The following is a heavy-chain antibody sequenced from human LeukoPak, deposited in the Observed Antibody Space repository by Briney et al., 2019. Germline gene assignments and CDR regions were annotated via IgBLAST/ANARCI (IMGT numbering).Heavy chain of an antibody. D-gene: IGHD1-26*01. V-gene: IGHV3-66*01. CDR1: GFTVSSNY. J-gene: IGHJ4*02. CDR3: AREAEIVGATYFDY. CDR2: IYSGGST. Sequence: PGGSLGLSCAASGFTVSSNYMSWVRQAPGKGLEWVSVIYSGGSTYYADSVKGRFTISRDNSKNTLYLQMNSLRAEDTAVYYCAREAEIVGATYFDYWGQGTLVTVSS.